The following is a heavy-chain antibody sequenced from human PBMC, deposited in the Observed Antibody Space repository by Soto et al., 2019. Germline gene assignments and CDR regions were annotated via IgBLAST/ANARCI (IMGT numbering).Heavy chain of an antibody. D-gene: IGHD6-19*01. CDR2: ISGYNGNT. V-gene: IGHV1-18*01. CDR1: GYTFSSSG. Sequence: ASVKVSCKASGYTFSSSGISWVRQAPGQGLEWMGWISGYNGNTHYAQKLQGRVTMTTDTSTSTAYMELRSLRSDDTAVYYCARDMRDTSGWKNFYWGQGTLVTVSS. J-gene: IGHJ4*02. CDR3: ARDMRDTSGWKNFY.